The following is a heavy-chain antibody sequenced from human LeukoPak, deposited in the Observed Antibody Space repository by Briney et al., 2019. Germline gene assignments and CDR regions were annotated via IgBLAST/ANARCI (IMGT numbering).Heavy chain of an antibody. CDR3: AKAFGYCSGGSCYYYYYGMDV. CDR2: ISYDGRNI. D-gene: IGHD2-15*01. CDR1: GFTFSSYG. V-gene: IGHV3-30*18. Sequence: GRSLRLSCAASGFTFSSYGMHWVRQAPGKGLEWVTVISYDGRNIYYADSVKGRFTISRDNSKNTLYLQMNSLRAEDTAVYYCAKAFGYCSGGSCYYYYYGMDVRGKGTTVTASS. J-gene: IGHJ6*04.